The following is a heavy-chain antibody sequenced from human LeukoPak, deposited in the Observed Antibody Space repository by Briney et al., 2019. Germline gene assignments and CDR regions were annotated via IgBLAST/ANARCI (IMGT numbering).Heavy chain of an antibody. CDR1: GFTFSSYS. D-gene: IGHD5-18*01. J-gene: IGHJ3*02. CDR2: ISSSSSYI. V-gene: IGHV3-21*01. CDR3: AREQDTAMVTDAFDI. Sequence: GGSLRLSCAASGFTFSSYSMNWVRQAPGKGLEWVSSISSSSSYIYYADSVKGRFTISRDNAKTSLYLQMNSLRAEDTAVYYCAREQDTAMVTDAFDIWGQGTMVTVSS.